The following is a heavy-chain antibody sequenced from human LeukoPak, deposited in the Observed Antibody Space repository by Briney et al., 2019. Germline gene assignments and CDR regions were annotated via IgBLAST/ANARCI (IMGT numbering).Heavy chain of an antibody. D-gene: IGHD3-9*01. CDR1: GFTFDDYA. Sequence: PGGSLRLSCAASGFTFDDYAMHWVRQAPGKGLEWVSSISWNSGSIGYADSVKGRFTISRDNAKNSLYLQMNSLRAEDTALYYCAKGYYDILKPLISFWGQGTLVTVSS. CDR3: AKGYYDILKPLISF. CDR2: ISWNSGSI. V-gene: IGHV3-9*01. J-gene: IGHJ4*02.